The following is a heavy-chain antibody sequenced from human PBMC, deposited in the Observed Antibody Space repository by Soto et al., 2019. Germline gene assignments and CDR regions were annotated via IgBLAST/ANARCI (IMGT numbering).Heavy chain of an antibody. V-gene: IGHV3-7*03. CDR1: GLTFSGHW. CDR3: TSRPSGMTYHAVFDF. J-gene: IGHJ4*02. CDR2: IKPDGSET. D-gene: IGHD2-21*02. Sequence: VQLVQSGGTLVQPGGSLRLSCAASGLTFSGHWMTWVRQTPGEGLQWVAAIKPDGSETFYVDSVKGRFTISRDNARNSLFLQMDSLRAEDTAVYYYTSRPSGMTYHAVFDFWGQGTLVTVSS.